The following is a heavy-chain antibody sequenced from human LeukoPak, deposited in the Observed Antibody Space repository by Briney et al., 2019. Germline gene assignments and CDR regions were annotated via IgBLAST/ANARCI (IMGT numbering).Heavy chain of an antibody. CDR1: GFTFDDHG. D-gene: IGHD3-10*01. J-gene: IGHJ6*03. Sequence: GGSLRLSCAASGFTFDDHGMSWVRQAPGKGLEWVSGINWNSDSTGYADSVKGRFTISRDDAKNSLYLQMNSLRAEDTAVYYCATYKGKVRGVTNYYYYMDVWGKGTTVTISS. CDR2: INWNSDST. CDR3: ATYKGKVRGVTNYYYYMDV. V-gene: IGHV3-20*04.